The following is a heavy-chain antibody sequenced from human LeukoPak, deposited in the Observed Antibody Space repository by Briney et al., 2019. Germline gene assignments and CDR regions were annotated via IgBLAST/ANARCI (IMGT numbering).Heavy chain of an antibody. J-gene: IGHJ4*02. Sequence: GGSLRLSCAASGFTFSSYSMNWVRQAPGKGLEWVSSISSSSSYIYYADSVKGRFTISRDNAKNSLYLQMNSLRAEDTAVYYCVAYYDILTGYKYWGQGTLVTVSS. D-gene: IGHD3-9*01. CDR3: VAYYDILTGYKY. V-gene: IGHV3-21*01. CDR2: ISSSSSYI. CDR1: GFTFSSYS.